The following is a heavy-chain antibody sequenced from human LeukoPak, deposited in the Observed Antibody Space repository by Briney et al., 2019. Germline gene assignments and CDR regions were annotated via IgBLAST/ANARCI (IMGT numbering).Heavy chain of an antibody. CDR2: ISSSSSYI. V-gene: IGHV3-21*01. J-gene: IGHJ6*03. Sequence: GGSLRLSCAASGFTFSSYSMNWVRQAPGKGLEWVSSISSSSSYIYYADSVKGRFTISRDNAKNSLYLQMNSLRAEDTAVYYCARVVTTVTTYYYYYMDVWGKGTTVTVSS. CDR3: ARVVTTVTTYYYYYMDV. D-gene: IGHD4-11*01. CDR1: GFTFSSYS.